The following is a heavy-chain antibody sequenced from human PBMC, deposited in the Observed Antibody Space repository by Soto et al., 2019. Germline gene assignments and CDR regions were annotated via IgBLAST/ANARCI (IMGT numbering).Heavy chain of an antibody. CDR3: ARYNYYGSGSYNWFDP. D-gene: IGHD3-10*01. CDR2: IYHSGST. CDR1: GYSISSGYY. Sequence: SETLSLTCTVSGYSISSGYYWGWIRPPPGKGLEWIGSIYHSGSTYYNPSLKSRVTISVDTSKNQFSLKLSSVTAADTAVYYCARYNYYGSGSYNWFDPWGQGTLVTVSS. V-gene: IGHV4-38-2*02. J-gene: IGHJ5*02.